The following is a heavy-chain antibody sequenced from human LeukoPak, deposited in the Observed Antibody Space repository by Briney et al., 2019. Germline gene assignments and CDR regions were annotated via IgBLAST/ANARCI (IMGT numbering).Heavy chain of an antibody. J-gene: IGHJ4*02. CDR1: GGSISSSSYY. CDR2: IYYSGST. Sequence: SETLSLTCTVSGGSISSSSYYWGWIRQPPGKGLDWIGSIYYSGSTYYNPSLKSRVTISVDTSKNQFSLKLSSVTAADTAVYYCARVTSGYDRAYFDYWGQGTLVTVSS. V-gene: IGHV4-39*07. D-gene: IGHD5-12*01. CDR3: ARVTSGYDRAYFDY.